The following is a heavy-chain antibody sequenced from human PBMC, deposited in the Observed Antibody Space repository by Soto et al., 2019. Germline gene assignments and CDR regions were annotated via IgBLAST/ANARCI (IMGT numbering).Heavy chain of an antibody. D-gene: IGHD4-17*01. CDR3: SRVGGYYGDYPDFYD. Sequence: SETLSLTCIVFGSSISSFYWSCLRQPPGKGLEWIGNIYYSGSTNYNPSLKSRVTISVDTAKKQFSLRLYSVTAADTAVYYCSRVGGYYGDYPDFYDWGQGARVAV. J-gene: IGHJ4*02. CDR1: GSSISSFY. CDR2: IYYSGST. V-gene: IGHV4-59*01.